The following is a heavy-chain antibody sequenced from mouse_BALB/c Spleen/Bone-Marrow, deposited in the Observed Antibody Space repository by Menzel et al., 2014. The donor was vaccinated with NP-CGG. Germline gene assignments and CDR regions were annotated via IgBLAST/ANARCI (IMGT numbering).Heavy chain of an antibody. CDR3: DSYIYGCYFDY. CDR2: IVPANVNT. J-gene: IGHJ2*01. D-gene: IGHD1-1*01. CDR1: GFNIKDTY. Sequence: VPLKQSGAELVKPGASVKLSCTASGFNIKDTYMHWVKLRPEQGLEWIGRIVPANVNTKYDPKFPGKATLTADTSSNAAYLQRSSLSSEDTAVYCCDSYIYGCYFDYWGQGTTLTVSS. V-gene: IGHV14-3*02.